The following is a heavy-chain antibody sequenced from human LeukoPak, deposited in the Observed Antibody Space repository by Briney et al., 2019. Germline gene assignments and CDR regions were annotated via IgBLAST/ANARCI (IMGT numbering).Heavy chain of an antibody. Sequence: PSETLSLTCTVSGGSISSYYWSWIRQPPGKGLEWIGYIYYSGSTSYNPSLKSRVTISVDTSKNQFSLKLSSVTAADTAVYYCARDTTVVPAYYYYGMDVWGQGTTVTVSS. V-gene: IGHV4-59*01. CDR2: IYYSGST. CDR1: GGSISSYY. CDR3: ARDTTVVPAYYYYGMDV. D-gene: IGHD4-23*01. J-gene: IGHJ6*02.